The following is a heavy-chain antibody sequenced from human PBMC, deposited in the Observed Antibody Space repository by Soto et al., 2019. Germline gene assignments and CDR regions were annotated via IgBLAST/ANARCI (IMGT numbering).Heavy chain of an antibody. CDR3: AKDKLDSGSSMGNWFDP. D-gene: IGHD3-10*01. Sequence: GGSLRLSCAASGFTFSSYWMHWVRQAPGKGLVWVSRINPDGSATNYADSVKGRFTISRDNSENALYLQMNSLRAEDTAVYYCAKDKLDSGSSMGNWFDPWGQGTLVTVSS. CDR2: INPDGSAT. CDR1: GFTFSSYW. V-gene: IGHV3-74*01. J-gene: IGHJ5*02.